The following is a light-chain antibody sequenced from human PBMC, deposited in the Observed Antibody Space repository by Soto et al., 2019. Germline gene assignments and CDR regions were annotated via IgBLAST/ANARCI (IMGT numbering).Light chain of an antibody. V-gene: IGKV1-5*03. J-gene: IGKJ1*01. CDR3: QQYNSYRA. CDR1: QTISSW. Sequence: DIQMTQSPSTLSGSVGYIVTITCRASQTISSWLAWYQQKPGRAPKLLISKASSLESGVPSRFSGSGFGTEFTLTISSLQPDDFATYYCQQYNSYRAFGQGTKVDIK. CDR2: KAS.